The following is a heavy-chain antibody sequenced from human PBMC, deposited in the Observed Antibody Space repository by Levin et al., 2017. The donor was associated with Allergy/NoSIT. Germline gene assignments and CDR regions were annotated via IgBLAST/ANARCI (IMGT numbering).Heavy chain of an antibody. V-gene: IGHV4-34*01. Sequence: SQTLSLTCAVYGGSFSGYYWSWIRQPPGKGLEWIGEINHSGSTNYNPSLKSRVTISVDTSKNQFSLKLSSVTAADTAVYYCARGGLTWGGYSYGRYMDVWGKGTTVTVSS. D-gene: IGHD5-18*01. CDR1: GGSFSGYY. CDR3: ARGGLTWGGYSYGRYMDV. CDR2: INHSGST. J-gene: IGHJ6*03.